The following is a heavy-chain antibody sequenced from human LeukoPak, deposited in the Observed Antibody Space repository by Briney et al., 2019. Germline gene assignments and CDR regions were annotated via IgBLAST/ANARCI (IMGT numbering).Heavy chain of an antibody. Sequence: PSETLSLTCAVYGGSFSGYYWSWIRQPPGKGLEWIGEINHSGSTNYNPSLKSRVTISVDTSKNQFSLKLSSVTAADTAVYYCASSGGYSLRYYFDYWGQGTLVTVSS. D-gene: IGHD5-18*01. CDR3: ASSGGYSLRYYFDY. J-gene: IGHJ4*02. CDR1: GGSFSGYY. CDR2: INHSGST. V-gene: IGHV4-34*01.